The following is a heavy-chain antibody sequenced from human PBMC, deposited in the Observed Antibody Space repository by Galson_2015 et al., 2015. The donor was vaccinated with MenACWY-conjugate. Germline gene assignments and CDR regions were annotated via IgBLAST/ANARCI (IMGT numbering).Heavy chain of an antibody. J-gene: IGHJ4*02. CDR2: ISSSSSTI. Sequence: SLRLSCAASGFTFSSYRMNWVRQAPGKGLEWVSYISSSSSTIYYADSVKGRFTISRDNAKNSLYLQMNSLRAEDTVVYYCARGGRGYSYGLGYWGQGTLVTVSS. D-gene: IGHD5-18*01. V-gene: IGHV3-48*04. CDR3: ARGGRGYSYGLGY. CDR1: GFTFSSYR.